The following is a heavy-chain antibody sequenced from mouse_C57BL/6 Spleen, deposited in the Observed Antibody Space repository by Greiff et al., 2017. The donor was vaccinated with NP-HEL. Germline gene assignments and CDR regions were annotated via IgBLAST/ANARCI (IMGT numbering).Heavy chain of an antibody. D-gene: IGHD2-3*01. CDR1: GFNIKDYY. V-gene: IGHV14-2*01. CDR3: ARSGGYDGYPYYFDY. CDR2: IDPEDGET. Sequence: EVQLQQSGAELVKPGASVKLSCTASGFNIKDYYMHWVKQRTEQGLEWIGRIDPEDGETKYAQKFKGQATITADTSSNTAYLQLSSLTSEATAVYSGARSGGYDGYPYYFDYWGQGTTLTVSS. J-gene: IGHJ2*01.